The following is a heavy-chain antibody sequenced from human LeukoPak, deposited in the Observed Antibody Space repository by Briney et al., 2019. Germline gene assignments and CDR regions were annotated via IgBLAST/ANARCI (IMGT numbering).Heavy chain of an antibody. V-gene: IGHV3-11*04. J-gene: IGHJ4*02. CDR2: ISSSGSTI. Sequence: PGGSLRLSCAASGFTFSDYYMSWIRQAPGKGLEWVSYISSSGSTIYYADSVKGRFTISRDNAKNTLYLQMNSLRAEDTAVYYCARDRGVIITNPYFDYWGQGTLVTVSS. CDR3: ARDRGVIITNPYFDY. D-gene: IGHD3-10*01. CDR1: GFTFSDYY.